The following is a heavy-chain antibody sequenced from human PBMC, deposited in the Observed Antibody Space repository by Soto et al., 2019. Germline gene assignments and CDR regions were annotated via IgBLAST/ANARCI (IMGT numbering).Heavy chain of an antibody. D-gene: IGHD3-10*01. J-gene: IGHJ6*02. CDR2: INTNSGGT. V-gene: IGHV1-2*04. CDR1: GYTFTGYY. CDR3: ARELLWFGELTYYYYGMDV. Sequence: QVQLVQSGAEVKKPGASVKVSCKASGYTFTGYYMHWVRQAPGQGLEWMGWINTNSGGTNYAQKFQGWVTMTRDTSISTAYMELSRLRSDDTAVYYCARELLWFGELTYYYYGMDVWGQGTTVTVSS.